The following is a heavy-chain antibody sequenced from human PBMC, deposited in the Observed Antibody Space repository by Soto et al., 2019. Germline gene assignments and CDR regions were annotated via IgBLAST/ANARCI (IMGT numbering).Heavy chain of an antibody. CDR3: AKAYFSGSYSAAHY. Sequence: QVQLVESGGGVVQPGRSLRLSCAASGFTFGSFGMHWVRQAPGKWLEWVAFILYDGSNKYYADSVKGRFTISRDNSKNPLFLQMNSLRAEDTAVYYCAKAYFSGSYSAAHYWGQGTLVTVST. CDR2: ILYDGSNK. CDR1: GFTFGSFG. V-gene: IGHV3-30*18. J-gene: IGHJ4*02. D-gene: IGHD3-10*01.